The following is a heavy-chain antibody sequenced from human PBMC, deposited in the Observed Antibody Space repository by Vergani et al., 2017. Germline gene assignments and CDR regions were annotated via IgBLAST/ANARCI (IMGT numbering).Heavy chain of an antibody. V-gene: IGHV1-69*01. CDR2: IIPIFGTA. D-gene: IGHD3-9*01. CDR3: ARDLTGLQGEPTRSLNY. Sequence: QVQLVQSGAEVKKPGSSVKVSCKASGGTFSSYAISWVRQAPGQGLEWMGGIIPIFGTANYAQKFQGRVTITADESTSTAYMELSSLGSEDTAVYYGARDLTGLQGEPTRSLNYWGQGTLVTVSS. CDR1: GGTFSSYA. J-gene: IGHJ4*02.